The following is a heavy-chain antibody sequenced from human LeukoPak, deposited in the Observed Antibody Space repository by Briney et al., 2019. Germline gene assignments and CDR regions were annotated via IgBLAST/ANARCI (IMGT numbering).Heavy chain of an antibody. CDR3: ATYRQVLLPFES. J-gene: IGHJ4*02. V-gene: IGHV3-23*01. D-gene: IGHD2-8*02. Sequence: GGSLRLFCAASGFTFSTFSMLGVRQPPGRGLEWVSSIFPSGGEIHYADSVRSRFTISRDNSKSTLSLQMNSLRAEDTAIYYCATYRQVLLPFESWGQGTLVTVSS. CDR2: IFPSGGEI. CDR1: GFTFSTFS.